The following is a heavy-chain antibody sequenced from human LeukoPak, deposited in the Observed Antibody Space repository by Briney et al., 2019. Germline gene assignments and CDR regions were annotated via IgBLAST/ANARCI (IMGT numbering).Heavy chain of an antibody. CDR2: ISGDGGST. CDR1: GCIVGNDG. Sequence: SGGSLRLSCAAPGCIVGNDGIHWVRQAPGKGLEWVSLISGDGGSTFYADSVKGRFTISRDNSKNSLSLQMSSLRSEDTALYYCARESETSGWYDYWGQGTLVTVSS. D-gene: IGHD6-19*01. CDR3: ARESETSGWYDY. J-gene: IGHJ4*02. V-gene: IGHV3-43*02.